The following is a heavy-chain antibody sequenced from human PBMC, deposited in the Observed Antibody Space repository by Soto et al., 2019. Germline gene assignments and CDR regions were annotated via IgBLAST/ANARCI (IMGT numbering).Heavy chain of an antibody. Sequence: QVQLQQWGAGLLKPSETLSLTCGVYGGAFSGYHWSWIRQAPGKGLEWIGEINQSGSTNYSPSLKSRFTMSVDTSKKQFSLKLNSVNAADTALYSCATRDSYYGMDFWGQGTTVTVSS. CDR3: ATRDSYYGMDF. V-gene: IGHV4-34*01. J-gene: IGHJ6*01. CDR2: INQSGST. CDR1: GGAFSGYH.